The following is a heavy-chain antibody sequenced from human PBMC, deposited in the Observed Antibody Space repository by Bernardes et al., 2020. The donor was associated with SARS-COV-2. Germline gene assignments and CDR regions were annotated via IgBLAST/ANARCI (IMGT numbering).Heavy chain of an antibody. CDR1: RFTFSNHG. D-gene: IGHD1-1*01. CDR2: ISHDGTRK. V-gene: IGHV3-30*03. J-gene: IGHJ6*02. Sequence: GGSLRLSCAASRFTFSNHGIHWVRQAPGKGLEWVSVISHDGTRKHYADSVKGRFTISRDNSKNTLYLQMNSLRAEDTAVYYCATSEPVLGYYYYYGMDVWGQGTTVTVSS. CDR3: ATSEPVLGYYYYYGMDV.